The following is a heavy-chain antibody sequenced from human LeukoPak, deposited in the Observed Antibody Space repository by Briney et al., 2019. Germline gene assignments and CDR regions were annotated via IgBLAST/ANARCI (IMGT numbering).Heavy chain of an antibody. J-gene: IGHJ5*02. CDR3: AREYYYDSSGYYAAYNWFDP. CDR2: INSDGSST. D-gene: IGHD3-22*01. V-gene: IGHV3-74*01. Sequence: PGGSLRLSCAASGFTFSSYWMHWVRQAPGKGLVWVSRINSDGSSTSYADSVKGRFTISRDNAKNTLYLQMNSLRAEDTAVYYCAREYYYDSSGYYAAYNWFDPWGREPWSPSPQ. CDR1: GFTFSSYW.